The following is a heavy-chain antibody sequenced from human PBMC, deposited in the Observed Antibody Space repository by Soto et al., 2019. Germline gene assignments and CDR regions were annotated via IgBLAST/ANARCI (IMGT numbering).Heavy chain of an antibody. CDR1: GFTFSSYW. V-gene: IGHV3-7*01. CDR2: IKQDGSEK. Sequence: GGSLRLSCAASGFTFSSYWMSWVRQAPGKGLEWVANIKQDGSEKYYVDSVKGRFTISRDNAKNSLYLQMNSLRAEDTAVYYCARDVAGCLLYYYYGMDVWGQETTVTVSS. J-gene: IGHJ6*02. CDR3: ARDVAGCLLYYYYGMDV. D-gene: IGHD3-22*01.